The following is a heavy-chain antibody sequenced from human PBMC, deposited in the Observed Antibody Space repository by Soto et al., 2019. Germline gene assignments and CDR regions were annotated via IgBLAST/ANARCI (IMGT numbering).Heavy chain of an antibody. CDR3: ARDLARLGDYYYGMDV. V-gene: IGHV4-30-4*01. D-gene: IGHD3-3*01. Sequence: SETLSLTCTVSGGSISSGDYYWSWIRQPPGKGLEWIGYIYYSGTTYYNPSLKSRVTISVDTSKNQFSLKLSSVTAADTAVYYCARDLARLGDYYYGMDVWGQGTTVTVSS. CDR2: IYYSGTT. J-gene: IGHJ6*02. CDR1: GGSISSGDYY.